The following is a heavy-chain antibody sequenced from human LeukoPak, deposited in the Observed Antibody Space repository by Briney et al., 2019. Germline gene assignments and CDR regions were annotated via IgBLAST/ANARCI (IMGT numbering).Heavy chain of an antibody. CDR1: GDSVSINSAT. V-gene: IGHV6-1*01. CDR3: ASMNSGAWTYFDF. J-gene: IGHJ4*02. Sequence: SQTLSLTCAIYGDSVSINSATWNWIKQSPSRGLEWLGRTYYRSKWYNDYAVSVKSRITITPDTSKNQFSLQLNSVTPEDTAVYYCASMNSGAWTYFDFWGQGTLVTVSS. D-gene: IGHD6-19*01. CDR2: TYYRSKWYN.